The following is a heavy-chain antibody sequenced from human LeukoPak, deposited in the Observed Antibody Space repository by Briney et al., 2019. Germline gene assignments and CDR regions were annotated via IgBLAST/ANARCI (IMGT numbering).Heavy chain of an antibody. CDR2: ISSSSSYI. D-gene: IGHD3-3*01. Sequence: GGSLRLSCAASGFTFSSYSMNWVRQAPGKGLEWVSSISSSSSYIYYADSVKGRFTISRDNAKNSLYLQMNSLRAEDTAVYYCARAYDFWSGYYYPNYGMDVWGQGTTVTVSS. CDR1: GFTFSSYS. V-gene: IGHV3-21*01. CDR3: ARAYDFWSGYYYPNYGMDV. J-gene: IGHJ6*02.